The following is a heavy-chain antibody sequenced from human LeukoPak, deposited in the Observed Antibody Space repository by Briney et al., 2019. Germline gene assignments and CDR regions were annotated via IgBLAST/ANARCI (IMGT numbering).Heavy chain of an antibody. CDR3: ARAVGEWTSFDY. D-gene: IGHD1-26*01. CDR2: IYYSGST. CDR1: GGSISSSSYY. Sequence: SETLSLTCTVSGGSISSSSYYWGWIRQPPGKGLEWIGSIYYSGSTYYNPSLKSRVTISVDKSKNQFSPKLSSVTAADTAVYYCARAVGEWTSFDYWGQGTLVTVSS. V-gene: IGHV4-39*07. J-gene: IGHJ4*02.